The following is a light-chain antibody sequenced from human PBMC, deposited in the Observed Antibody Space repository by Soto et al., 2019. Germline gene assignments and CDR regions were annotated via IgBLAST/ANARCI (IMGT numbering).Light chain of an antibody. Sequence: QSALTQPPSVSGSPGQSVAISCSGSSSDVGSNNRVSWYQQSPGTAPKLMIHDVTNRPSGVPDRFSGSKSGNTASLTISGLQAEDEADYYCRSFTTSSTYVFGTGTKLTVL. CDR2: DVT. J-gene: IGLJ1*01. CDR1: SSDVGSNNR. V-gene: IGLV2-18*02. CDR3: RSFTTSSTYV.